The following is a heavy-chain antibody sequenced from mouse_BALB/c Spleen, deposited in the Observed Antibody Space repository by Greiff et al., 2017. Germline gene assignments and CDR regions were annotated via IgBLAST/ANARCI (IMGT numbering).Heavy chain of an antibody. J-gene: IGHJ4*01. Sequence: QVQLQQSGAELMKPGASVKISCKATGYTFSSYWIEWVKQRPGHGLEWIGEILPGSGSTNYNEKFKGKATFTADTSSNTAYMQLSSLTSEDSAVYYCARRGSNWDAMDYWGQGTSVTVSS. CDR2: ILPGSGST. D-gene: IGHD4-1*01. CDR3: ARRGSNWDAMDY. V-gene: IGHV1-9*01. CDR1: GYTFSSYW.